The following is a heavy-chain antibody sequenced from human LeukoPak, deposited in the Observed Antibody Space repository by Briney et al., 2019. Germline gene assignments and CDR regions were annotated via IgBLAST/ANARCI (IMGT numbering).Heavy chain of an antibody. Sequence: WVRQPPVKGLEWVSGISGGGGSTYYADSVKGRFTISRDNSRNTLYLQMNSLRGEDSAVYYCAKDVQSWPTYFDYWGQGTLVTVSS. J-gene: IGHJ4*02. D-gene: IGHD1-1*01. V-gene: IGHV3-23*01. CDR3: AKDVQSWPTYFDY. CDR2: ISGGGGST.